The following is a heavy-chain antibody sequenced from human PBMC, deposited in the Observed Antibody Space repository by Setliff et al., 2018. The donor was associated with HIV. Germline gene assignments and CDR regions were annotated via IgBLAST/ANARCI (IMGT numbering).Heavy chain of an antibody. J-gene: IGHJ4*02. CDR2: IYPDESDT. Sequence: GESLKISCKGSGYSFPTYWIAWVRQMPGKGLEWMGVIYPDESDTRYSPSFQGQVTISADKSISTAYLQWSSLKASDTAMYYCARHDSGGYYSLDYWGQGTLVTVSS. CDR1: GYSFPTYW. V-gene: IGHV5-51*01. CDR3: ARHDSGGYYSLDY. D-gene: IGHD3-22*01.